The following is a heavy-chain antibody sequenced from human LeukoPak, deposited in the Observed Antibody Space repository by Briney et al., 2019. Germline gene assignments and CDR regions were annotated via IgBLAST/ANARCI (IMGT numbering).Heavy chain of an antibody. D-gene: IGHD1-14*01. V-gene: IGHV4-59*08. Sequence: SETLSLTCSVSGGSVSSYDWSWIRQSPGKGLEWVGDIHNSGRTNYNPSLKSRVTGFVDTSQNPASLRQSSVTAANTAVYYCARHGTISSESYFDYSGQGALVTVSS. CDR3: ARHGTISSESYFDY. CDR2: IHNSGRT. J-gene: IGHJ4*02. CDR1: GGSVSSYD.